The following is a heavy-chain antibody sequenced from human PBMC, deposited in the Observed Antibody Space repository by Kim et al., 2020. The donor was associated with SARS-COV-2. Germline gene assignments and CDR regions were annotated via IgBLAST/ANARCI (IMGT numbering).Heavy chain of an antibody. CDR2: ISWNSGSI. CDR3: AKEGRRDGYSPYYCGMDV. J-gene: IGHJ6*02. D-gene: IGHD5-18*01. V-gene: IGHV3-9*01. CDR1: GFTFDDYA. Sequence: GGSLRLSCAASGFTFDDYAMHWVRQAPGKGLEWVSGISWNSGSIGYADSVKGRFTISRDNAKNSLYLQMNSLRAADTALYYCAKEGRRDGYSPYYCGMDVWGQGPTVTVS.